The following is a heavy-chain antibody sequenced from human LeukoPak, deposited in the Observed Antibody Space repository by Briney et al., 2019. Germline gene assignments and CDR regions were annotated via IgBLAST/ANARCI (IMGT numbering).Heavy chain of an antibody. J-gene: IGHJ4*02. D-gene: IGHD6-13*01. CDR1: GFTFSDFW. V-gene: IGHV3-7*01. CDR2: IKKDGSAE. Sequence: GGSLRLSCAASGFTFSDFWMSWVRQAPGKGLEWVANIKKDGSAEYYVDSVKGRLTISRDNAKKSLYLQMNSLRAEDTAVYYCARDVAALDYWGQGTVVTVSS. CDR3: ARDVAALDY.